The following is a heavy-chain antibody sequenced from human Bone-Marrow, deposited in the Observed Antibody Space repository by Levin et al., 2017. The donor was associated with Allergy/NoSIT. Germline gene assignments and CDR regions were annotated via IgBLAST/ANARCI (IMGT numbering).Heavy chain of an antibody. CDR1: GGSFSGSY. V-gene: IGHV4-34*01. Sequence: SQTLSLTCAVYGGSFSGSYWSWIRQPPGKGLEWIGEINHSGSTNYNPSLKSRVTISVDTSKNQFSLKLSSVTAADTAVYYCARGRSGGSPGLLGPWFDPWGQGTLVTVSS. CDR3: ARGRSGGSPGLLGPWFDP. CDR2: INHSGST. J-gene: IGHJ5*02. D-gene: IGHD2-15*01.